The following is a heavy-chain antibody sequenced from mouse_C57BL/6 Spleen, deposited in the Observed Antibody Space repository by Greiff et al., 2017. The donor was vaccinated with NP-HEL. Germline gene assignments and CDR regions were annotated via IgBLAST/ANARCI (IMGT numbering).Heavy chain of an antibody. Sequence: EVQGVESGGGLVKPGGSLKLSCAASGFTFSDYGMHWVRQAPEKGMEWVAYISSGSSTIYYADTVKGRFTISRDNAKNTLFLQMTSLRSEDTAMYYCASAYYSNYFYYAMDYWGQGTSVTVSS. J-gene: IGHJ4*01. CDR1: GFTFSDYG. D-gene: IGHD2-5*01. V-gene: IGHV5-17*01. CDR2: ISSGSSTI. CDR3: ASAYYSNYFYYAMDY.